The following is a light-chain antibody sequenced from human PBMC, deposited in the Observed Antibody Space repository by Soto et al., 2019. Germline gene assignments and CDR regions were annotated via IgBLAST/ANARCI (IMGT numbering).Light chain of an antibody. CDR3: HSYDVSVSGPV. V-gene: IGLV1-40*01. J-gene: IGLJ2*01. CDR2: DNN. CDR1: SSNIGAGYD. Sequence: QSVLTQPPSVSGAPGQRVTISCTGSSSNIGAGYDVHWYQQLPGTAPKVLIYDNNSRPSGVPGRFSGSKSGTSASLAITGLQAEDVADDYCHSYDVSVSGPVFGGGTKLTVL.